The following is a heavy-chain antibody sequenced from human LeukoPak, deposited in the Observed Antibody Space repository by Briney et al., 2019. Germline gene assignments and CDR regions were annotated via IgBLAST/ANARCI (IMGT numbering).Heavy chain of an antibody. CDR3: ARSGATTRLGELFRY. V-gene: IGHV3-66*01. CDR1: GFTVSRNY. J-gene: IGHJ4*02. Sequence: GGSLRLSCAASGFTVSRNYMSWVRQAPGRGLEWVSVIYSGGSTYYADSVKGRFTISRDNSKNTLYLQMNSLRAEDTAVYYCARSGATTRLGELFRYWGQGTLVIVSS. CDR2: IYSGGST. D-gene: IGHD3-16*01.